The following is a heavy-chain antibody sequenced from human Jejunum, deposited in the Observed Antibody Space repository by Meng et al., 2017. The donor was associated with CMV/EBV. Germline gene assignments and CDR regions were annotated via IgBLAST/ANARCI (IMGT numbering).Heavy chain of an antibody. J-gene: IGHJ5*02. CDR1: GFHFSADT. CDR3: ARGLTTSFANS. CDR2: ISSNADYI. D-gene: IGHD1-14*01. Sequence: SCAASGFHFSADTMNWVRQAPGRGLGWVSSISSNADYIYYAASVRGRFTISRDNAGNSVFLQMNNLRADDTAVYFCARGLTTSFANSWGQGTLVTVSS. V-gene: IGHV3-21*01.